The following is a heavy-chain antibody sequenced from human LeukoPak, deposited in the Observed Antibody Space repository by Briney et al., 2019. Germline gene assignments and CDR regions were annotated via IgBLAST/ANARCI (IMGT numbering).Heavy chain of an antibody. V-gene: IGHV3-23*01. CDR1: GFTFSSYA. CDR2: ISGSGGST. D-gene: IGHD6-19*01. J-gene: IGHJ4*02. Sequence: PGGSLRLSCAASGFTFSSYAMTWVRQAPGKGLEWVSSISGSGGSTSYADSVKGRFTISRDNSKNTLYLQMNSLRAEDTAVFYCAKSPGLGLAGLDYWGQGTLVTVSS. CDR3: AKSPGLGLAGLDY.